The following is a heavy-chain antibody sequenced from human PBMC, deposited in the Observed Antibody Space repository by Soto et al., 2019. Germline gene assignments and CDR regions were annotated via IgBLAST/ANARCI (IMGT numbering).Heavy chain of an antibody. CDR2: IIPILGIA. D-gene: IGHD6-6*01. V-gene: IGHV1-69*04. CDR1: GGTFSSYT. Sequence: ASVKVSCKASGGTFSSYTISWVRQAPGQGLEWMGRIIPILGIANYAQKFQGRVTITADKSTSTAYMELSSLRSEDTAVYYCARDWFRTSSSGNWFDPWGQGTLVTVSS. CDR3: ARDWFRTSSSGNWFDP. J-gene: IGHJ5*02.